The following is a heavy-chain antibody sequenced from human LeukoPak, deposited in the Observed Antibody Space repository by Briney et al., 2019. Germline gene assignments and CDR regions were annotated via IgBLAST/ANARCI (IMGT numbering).Heavy chain of an antibody. V-gene: IGHV5-51*01. Sequence: GESLKISCKGSGYRFTSYWIGWVRPMPGKGLEWMGIIYPGDSDTRYSPSFQGQVTISADKSISTAYLQWSSLKASDTAMYYCARWGAITSPGSDYGMDVWGKGTTVTVSS. J-gene: IGHJ6*04. CDR1: GYRFTSYW. CDR3: ARWGAITSPGSDYGMDV. D-gene: IGHD1-26*01. CDR2: IYPGDSDT.